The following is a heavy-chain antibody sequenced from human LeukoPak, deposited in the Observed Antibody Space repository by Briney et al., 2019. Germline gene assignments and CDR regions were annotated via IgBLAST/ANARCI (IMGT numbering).Heavy chain of an antibody. CDR2: IWHDGKNK. J-gene: IGHJ4*02. CDR3: ARDRGSDDPIDY. Sequence: GRSLRLSCAASGFTLRSYGMHWVRQAPGKGLEWVAVIWHDGKNKYYADSVKGRFTVSRDNSKNTLYLQMDGLRVEDTAVYYCARDRGSDDPIDYWGQGTLVTVSS. V-gene: IGHV3-33*01. CDR1: GFTLRSYG. D-gene: IGHD2-15*01.